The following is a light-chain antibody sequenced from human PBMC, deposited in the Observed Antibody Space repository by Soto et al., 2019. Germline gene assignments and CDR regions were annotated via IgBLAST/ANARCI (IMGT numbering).Light chain of an antibody. CDR1: QKIRSW. CDR3: QHYNGY. V-gene: IGKV1-5*01. CDR2: DAS. J-gene: IGKJ2*01. Sequence: DMPWPQPPPTLSPPVGDRATITSRASQKIRSWLAWYQQKPGKAPKVLIYDASTLESGVPSRFSGSGFGTEFTLTISSLQPDDFATYYCQHYNGYFGQGTKLEIK.